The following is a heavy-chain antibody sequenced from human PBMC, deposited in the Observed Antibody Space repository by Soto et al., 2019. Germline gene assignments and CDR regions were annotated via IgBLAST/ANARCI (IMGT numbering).Heavy chain of an antibody. CDR1: GFTFSNYE. CDR3: ATGHLILPAPDFFYGSEV. V-gene: IGHV3-48*03. CDR2: ISGSAGTA. J-gene: IGHJ6*04. D-gene: IGHD2-21*02. Sequence: PGGSLRLSCSASGFTFSNYEMNWVRQAPGKGLEWVASISGSAGTAYYADTVKGRFTISRYNAKNSVYLQMNSLRADDTALYYCATGHLILPAPDFFYGSEVWGKGAKVTASS.